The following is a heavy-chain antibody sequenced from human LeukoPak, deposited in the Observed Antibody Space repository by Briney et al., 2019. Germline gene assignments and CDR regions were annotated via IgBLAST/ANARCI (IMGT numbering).Heavy chain of an antibody. D-gene: IGHD3-10*01. CDR2: IYYSGST. CDR1: GGSISSSSYY. CDR3: ARCASVSWSYYWCYFDY. Sequence: SETLSLTCTVSGGSISSSSYYWGWIRQPPGKGLEWIGSIYYSGSTYYNPSLKSRVTISVDTSKKQFSLKLSSVTAADTAVYYCARCASVSWSYYWCYFDYWGQGTLVTVSS. J-gene: IGHJ4*02. V-gene: IGHV4-39*01.